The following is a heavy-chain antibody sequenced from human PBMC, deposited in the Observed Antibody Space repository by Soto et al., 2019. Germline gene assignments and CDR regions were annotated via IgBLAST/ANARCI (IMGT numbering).Heavy chain of an antibody. V-gene: IGHV4-59*01. Sequence: NPSETLSLTCSVSGGSITTYYWSWIRQPPGKGLEWIGYIYYSGNTNYNPSLESRVTISVDTSKNQFSLRLTSVTAADTAVYYCAGAAKRYNWFDPWGQGTLLTVSS. D-gene: IGHD5-18*01. CDR2: IYYSGNT. J-gene: IGHJ5*02. CDR1: GGSITTYY. CDR3: AGAAKRYNWFDP.